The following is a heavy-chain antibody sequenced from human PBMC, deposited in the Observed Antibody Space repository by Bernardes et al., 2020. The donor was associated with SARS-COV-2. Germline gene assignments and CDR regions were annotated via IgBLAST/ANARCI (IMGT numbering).Heavy chain of an antibody. V-gene: IGHV2-5*01. CDR1: WFSLSPSGVG. Sequence: SGPTLVKPTQTLTLTCTFSWFSLSPSGVGVGWIRQPPGKALEWLALIYWNDDKRYSPSLKSRLTITKDTSKNQVVLTMTNMDPVDTATYYCAHGNGHYDFWSGYYYYYGMDVWGQGTTVTVSS. CDR3: AHGNGHYDFWSGYYYYYGMDV. J-gene: IGHJ6*02. D-gene: IGHD3-3*01. CDR2: IYWNDDK.